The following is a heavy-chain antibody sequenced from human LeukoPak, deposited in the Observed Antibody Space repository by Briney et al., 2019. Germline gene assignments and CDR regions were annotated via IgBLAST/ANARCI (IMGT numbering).Heavy chain of an antibody. V-gene: IGHV3-33*01. D-gene: IGHD5-18*01. CDR1: GFTFSSYG. J-gene: IGHJ4*02. Sequence: QPGRSLRLSCAASGFTFSSYGMHWVRQAPGKGREWVAVIWYDGSNKYYADSVKGRFTISRDNSKTTLYLQMTSLRDADTAVYYCARTETAMVSFDYWGQGTPVTVSS. CDR3: ARTETAMVSFDY. CDR2: IWYDGSNK.